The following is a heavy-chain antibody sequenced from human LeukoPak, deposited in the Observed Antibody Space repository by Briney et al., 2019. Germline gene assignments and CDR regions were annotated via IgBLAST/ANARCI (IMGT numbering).Heavy chain of an antibody. Sequence: GASVKVACKASVYIFNKFYVHWVRQAPGQGLEWVGIINPTGGRASNAQKFQGRVTMTTDMSTSALHMELTSLTSEDTAVYYCASGGVHRGGAFDLWGQGTMVTVAS. J-gene: IGHJ3*01. D-gene: IGHD2-8*02. CDR1: VYIFNKFY. CDR3: ASGGVHRGGAFDL. V-gene: IGHV1-46*02. CDR2: INPTGGRA.